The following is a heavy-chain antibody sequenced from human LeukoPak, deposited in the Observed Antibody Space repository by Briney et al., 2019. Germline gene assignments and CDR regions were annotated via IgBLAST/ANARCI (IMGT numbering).Heavy chain of an antibody. D-gene: IGHD3-10*01. CDR2: IGSRGRSI. CDR3: ASGIYYGSGVYRNDYR. CDR1: VLTFINYE. Sequence: HPGGSLRLSCAVSVLTFINYEMNWVRQTPGKRVEWVAQIGSRGRSISYPDSVKGRSTVSRDNANSTLYLTMSSLRVDDTTVYYCASGIYYGSGVYRNDYRWSQGTLVTVSS. V-gene: IGHV3-48*03. J-gene: IGHJ4*02.